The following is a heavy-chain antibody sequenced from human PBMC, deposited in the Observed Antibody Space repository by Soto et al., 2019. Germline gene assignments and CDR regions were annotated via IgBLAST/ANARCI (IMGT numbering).Heavy chain of an antibody. Sequence: GSLRLSCAASGFTFSTYAMSWVRQAPGKGLEWVSTIDNSGGITYYADSVKGRFTISRDNSKNTLYLQMNSLRAEDTAVYYCARDWAAAGPFDCWGQGTLVTVSS. CDR1: GFTFSTYA. D-gene: IGHD6-13*01. J-gene: IGHJ4*02. V-gene: IGHV3-23*01. CDR3: ARDWAAAGPFDC. CDR2: IDNSGGIT.